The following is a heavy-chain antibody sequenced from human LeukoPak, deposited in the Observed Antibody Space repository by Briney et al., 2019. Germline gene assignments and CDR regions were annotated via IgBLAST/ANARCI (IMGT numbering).Heavy chain of an antibody. CDR1: GGSISSYY. CDR3: ARGSTVTPGLFDY. J-gene: IGHJ4*02. CDR2: IYYSGST. Sequence: SETLSLTCTVSGGSISSYYWSWIRQPPGKGLEWIGYIYYSGSTNYNPSLKSRVTISVDTSMNQFSLKLSSVTAADTAVYYCARGSTVTPGLFDYWGQGTLVTVSS. D-gene: IGHD4-17*01. V-gene: IGHV4-59*01.